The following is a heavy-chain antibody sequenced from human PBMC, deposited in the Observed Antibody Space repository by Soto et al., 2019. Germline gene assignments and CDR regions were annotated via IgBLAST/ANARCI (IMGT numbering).Heavy chain of an antibody. D-gene: IGHD5-12*01. CDR1: GYTFTGYY. CDR2: INPNNGDT. J-gene: IGHJ4*02. Sequence: QVQLVQSGAEVKKPGASVKVSCMAFGYTFTGYYIHWVRQAPGQGLEWMGWINPNNGDTNYAQKFQGRVSMTRDTSTTTAYMELSSLRFDDTAVYYCARHSGYDYVFDYWGQGTLVTVSS. CDR3: ARHSGYDYVFDY. V-gene: IGHV1-2*02.